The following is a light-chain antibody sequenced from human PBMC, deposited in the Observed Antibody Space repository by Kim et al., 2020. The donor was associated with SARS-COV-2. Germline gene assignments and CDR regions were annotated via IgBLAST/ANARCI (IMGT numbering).Light chain of an antibody. V-gene: IGKV2-30*02. CDR1: RSLEHSNGNTY. Sequence: DTVMIQSPLSLPVTLGQPASISCRSSRSLEHSNGNTYLTWFPQKPSQSPRRLIYEVSKRVSGVPDRFSGSVSGRDFTLKLSRVEAKDVGIYYCNLGLGSPYTFGQGTKLQI. CDR2: EVS. J-gene: IGKJ2*01. CDR3: NLGLGSPYT.